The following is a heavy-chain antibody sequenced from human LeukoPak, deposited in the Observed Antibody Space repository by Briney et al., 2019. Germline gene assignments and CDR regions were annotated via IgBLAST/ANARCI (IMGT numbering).Heavy chain of an antibody. CDR2: IQQGGSHK. Sequence: GGSLRLSCAASGFTFSNYTMNWVRQAPGKGLEWVANIQQGGSHKYYVDSVEGRFTISRDNAKNSLYLQMNSLRAEDTAVYYCARAPIDSNSWYHAFDIWGQGTMVTVST. CDR1: GFTFSNYT. CDR3: ARAPIDSNSWYHAFDI. J-gene: IGHJ3*02. V-gene: IGHV3-7*01. D-gene: IGHD6-13*01.